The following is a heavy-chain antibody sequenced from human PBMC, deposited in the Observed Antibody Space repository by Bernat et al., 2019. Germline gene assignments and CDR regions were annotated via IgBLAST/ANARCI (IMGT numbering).Heavy chain of an antibody. Sequence: QMQLVQSGPEVKKPGTSVKVSCKASGFTFTSSAMQWVRQARGQRLEWIGWIVVGSGNTNYAQKFQERGSVTGDMSTSTAYMELSSLRSEDTAVYYCAAGRWFGELLDGDYWGQGTLVTVSS. CDR1: GFTFTSSA. CDR2: IVVGSGNT. V-gene: IGHV1-58*02. J-gene: IGHJ4*02. D-gene: IGHD3-10*01. CDR3: AAGRWFGELLDGDY.